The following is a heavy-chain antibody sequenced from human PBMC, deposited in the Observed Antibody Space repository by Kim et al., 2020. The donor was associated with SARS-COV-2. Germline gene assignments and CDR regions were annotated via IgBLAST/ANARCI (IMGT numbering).Heavy chain of an antibody. Sequence: NPSLKSRVTISVDTSKNQFSLKLSSVTAADTAVYYCARDWYSSGWYAFDYWGQGTLVTVSS. CDR3: ARDWYSSGWYAFDY. J-gene: IGHJ4*02. V-gene: IGHV4-59*01. D-gene: IGHD6-19*01.